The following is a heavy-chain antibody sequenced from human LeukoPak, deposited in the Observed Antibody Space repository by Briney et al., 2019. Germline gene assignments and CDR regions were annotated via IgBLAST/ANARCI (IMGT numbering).Heavy chain of an antibody. D-gene: IGHD3-22*01. J-gene: IGHJ4*02. Sequence: GGSLRLSCAASGFTFSDHYMSWIRQAPGKGLGWVSYISSSGSTIYYADSVKGRFTISRDNAKNSLYLQMNGLRAEDTAVYYCARDKYYDSSGYYFLTYYFDYWGQGTLVTVSS. CDR3: ARDKYYDSSGYYFLTYYFDY. CDR2: ISSSGSTI. CDR1: GFTFSDHY. V-gene: IGHV3-11*01.